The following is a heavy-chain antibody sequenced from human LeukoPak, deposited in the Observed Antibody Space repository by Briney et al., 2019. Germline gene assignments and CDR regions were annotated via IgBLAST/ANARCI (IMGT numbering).Heavy chain of an antibody. CDR1: GFTFSSYW. CDR3: ARDYDYIWGSYRQLYFDY. J-gene: IGHJ4*02. V-gene: IGHV3-7*01. D-gene: IGHD3-16*02. Sequence: PGGSLRLSCAASGFTFSSYWMSWVRQAPGKGLEWVANIKQDGSEKYYVGSVKGRSTISRDNAKNSLYLQMNNLRVEDTAVYYCARDYDYIWGSYRQLYFDYWGQGTLVTVSS. CDR2: IKQDGSEK.